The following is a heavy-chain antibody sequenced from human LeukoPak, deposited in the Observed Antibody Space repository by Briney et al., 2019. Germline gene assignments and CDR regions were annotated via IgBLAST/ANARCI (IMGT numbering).Heavy chain of an antibody. CDR3: ARALGYCSGGSCTRGYNWFDP. J-gene: IGHJ5*02. Sequence: SETLSLTCTVSGGSISSSDYYWGWIRQPPGKGLEWIGSIYYGGSTYYNPSLKSRVTISVDTSMNQFSLKLSFVTTADTAVYYCARALGYCSGGSCTRGYNWFDPWGQGTLVTVSS. V-gene: IGHV4-39*01. D-gene: IGHD2-15*01. CDR2: IYYGGST. CDR1: GGSISSSDYY.